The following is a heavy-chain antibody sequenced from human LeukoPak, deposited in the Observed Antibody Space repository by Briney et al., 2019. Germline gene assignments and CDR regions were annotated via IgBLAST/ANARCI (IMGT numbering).Heavy chain of an antibody. J-gene: IGHJ4*02. Sequence: GGSLRLSCAASGFTFSDYYMSWIRQAPGKGLEWVSYISSSGSTIYYADSVKGRFTISRDNAKNSLYLQMNSLRAEDTAVYYCAREDFGGYSYGPDYYFDYWGQGTLVTVSS. CDR1: GFTFSDYY. CDR2: ISSSGSTI. CDR3: AREDFGGYSYGPDYYFDY. D-gene: IGHD5-18*01. V-gene: IGHV3-11*04.